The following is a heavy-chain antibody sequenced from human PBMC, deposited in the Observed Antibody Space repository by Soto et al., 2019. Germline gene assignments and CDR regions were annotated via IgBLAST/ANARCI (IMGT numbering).Heavy chain of an antibody. V-gene: IGHV1-18*01. J-gene: IGHJ4*02. CDR3: ARDRGERAVAGYKY. D-gene: IGHD6-19*01. CDR2: ISPYNDNT. Sequence: QVQLVQSGAEVKKPGASVKVSCKASGYTFTSHGISWVRQAPGQGLEWMGWISPYNDNTHYAQKVQGRVTMTTDTSTSTAYMELRSLTSEDTAVYYCARDRGERAVAGYKYWGQGTLVTVSS. CDR1: GYTFTSHG.